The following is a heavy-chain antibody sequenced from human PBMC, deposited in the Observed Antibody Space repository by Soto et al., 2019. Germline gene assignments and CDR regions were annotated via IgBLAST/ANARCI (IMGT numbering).Heavy chain of an antibody. J-gene: IGHJ4*02. D-gene: IGHD2-15*01. CDR2: ISAYSANT. V-gene: IGHV1-18*01. CDR3: VRLYCSGGTCYSAPVY. Sequence: ASVKVSCKASGYTFTSYGISWVRQAPGQGLEWMGWISAYSANTNYAQNLQGRVTMTTDTSTSTAYMELRSLRSDDTAMYYCVRLYCSGGTCYSAPVYWGQGALVTVSS. CDR1: GYTFTSYG.